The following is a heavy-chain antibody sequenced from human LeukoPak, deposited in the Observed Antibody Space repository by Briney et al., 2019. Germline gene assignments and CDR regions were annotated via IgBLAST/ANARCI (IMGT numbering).Heavy chain of an antibody. Sequence: GGSLRLSCAASGFTFSSYSVNWVRQAPGKGLEWVSSISSSSSYIYYADSVKGRFTISRDNAKNSLYLQMNSLRAEDTAVYYCARDPYSGLFDYWGQGTLLTVSS. V-gene: IGHV3-21*01. CDR2: ISSSSSYI. CDR3: ARDPYSGLFDY. CDR1: GFTFSSYS. J-gene: IGHJ4*02. D-gene: IGHD4-11*01.